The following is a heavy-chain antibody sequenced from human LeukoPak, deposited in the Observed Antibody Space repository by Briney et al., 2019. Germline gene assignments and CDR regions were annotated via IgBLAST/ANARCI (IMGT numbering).Heavy chain of an antibody. D-gene: IGHD3-22*01. J-gene: IGHJ4*02. CDR2: IYYSGST. CDR1: GGSISSYY. CDR3: ARARYDSSGRDAFDI. Sequence: PSETLSLTCTVSGGSISSYYWSWIRQPPGKGLEWIGYIYYSGSTNYNPSLKSRVTISVDTSKNQFSLKLSSVTAADTAVYYCARARYDSSGRDAFDIWGQGTLVTVSS. V-gene: IGHV4-59*01.